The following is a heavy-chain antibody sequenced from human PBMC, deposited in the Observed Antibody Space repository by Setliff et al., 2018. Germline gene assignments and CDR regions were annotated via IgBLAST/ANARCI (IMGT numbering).Heavy chain of an antibody. CDR1: GFAFTSYD. Sequence: AGGSLRLSCVTSGFAFTSYDMTWVRQAPGKGLEWVASINNGGVSADYTDSVKGRFTISRDNSRNTLYLQMKSLRAEDTAIYYCATSTITTYYFDYWGHGTLVTVS. J-gene: IGHJ4*01. D-gene: IGHD4-4*01. V-gene: IGHV3-23*01. CDR2: INNGGVSA. CDR3: ATSTITTYYFDY.